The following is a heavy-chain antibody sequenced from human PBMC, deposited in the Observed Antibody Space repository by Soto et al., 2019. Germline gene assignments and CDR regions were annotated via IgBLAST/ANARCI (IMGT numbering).Heavy chain of an antibody. D-gene: IGHD5-18*01. V-gene: IGHV6-1*01. CDR1: GDSVSSNSAA. Sequence: PSQTLSLTCAISGDSVSSNSAAWNWIGQSPSRGLEWLGRTYYRSKWYNDYAVPVKSRITINPDTSKNQFPLQLNSVTPEDTAVYYCARWIQGSHAFEIWGQGTMVTVSS. CDR2: TYYRSKWYN. CDR3: ARWIQGSHAFEI. J-gene: IGHJ3*02.